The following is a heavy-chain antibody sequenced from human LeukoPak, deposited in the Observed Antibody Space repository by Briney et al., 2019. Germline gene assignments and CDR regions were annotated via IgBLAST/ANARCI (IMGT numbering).Heavy chain of an antibody. Sequence: SETLSLTCTVSGGSISSYYWSWIRQPPGKGLEWIGYISYSGSTDYNPSLKSRVPISLDTSKSHFSLRLSSVPAADTAVYYCARESLLHSGSYSNDAFDIWGQGTMVTVSS. V-gene: IGHV4-59*01. CDR2: ISYSGST. J-gene: IGHJ3*02. CDR1: GGSISSYY. D-gene: IGHD1-26*01. CDR3: ARESLLHSGSYSNDAFDI.